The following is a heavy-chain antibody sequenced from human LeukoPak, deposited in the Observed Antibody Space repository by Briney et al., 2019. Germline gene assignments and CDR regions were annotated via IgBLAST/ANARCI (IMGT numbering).Heavy chain of an antibody. CDR1: GFTFSDYY. J-gene: IGHJ3*02. CDR3: ARDGRRKYCSGGSCYTDAFDI. D-gene: IGHD2-15*01. V-gene: IGHV3-11*06. Sequence: GGSLRLSCAASGFTFSDYYMSWIRQAPGKGLEWVSYISSSSSYTNYADSVKGRFTISRDNAKNSLYLQMNSLRAEDTAVYYCARDGRRKYCSGGSCYTDAFDIWGQGTMVTVSS. CDR2: ISSSSSYT.